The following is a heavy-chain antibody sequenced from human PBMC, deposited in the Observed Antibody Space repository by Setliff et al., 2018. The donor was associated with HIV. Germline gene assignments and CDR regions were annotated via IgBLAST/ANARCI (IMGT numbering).Heavy chain of an antibody. CDR2: VLSSGSA. D-gene: IGHD2-21*01. V-gene: IGHV4-59*08. J-gene: IGHJ6*03. CDR3: ARGILFFYYMDI. Sequence: SETLSLTCTVSGASMSSYFWSWVRQTPGKGLEWLGYVLSSGSATYNPSLKSRVSMSVDTSKNQFSPSLASPTAADTAVYYCARGILFFYYMDIWGRGTTVTVSS. CDR1: GASMSSYF.